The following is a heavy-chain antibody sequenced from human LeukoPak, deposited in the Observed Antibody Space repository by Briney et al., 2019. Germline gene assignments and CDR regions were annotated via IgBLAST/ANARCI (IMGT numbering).Heavy chain of an antibody. CDR2: IYSGGGT. Sequence: GGSLRLSCAASGFTFSSYSMSWVRQAPGKGLEWVSVIYSGGGTYYADSVKGRFIISRHNSKNTLYLQMNSLRVEDTAVYYCARAFGGWESGMDVWGQGTTVTVSS. CDR1: GFTFSSYS. D-gene: IGHD6-19*01. V-gene: IGHV3-53*04. J-gene: IGHJ6*02. CDR3: ARAFGGWESGMDV.